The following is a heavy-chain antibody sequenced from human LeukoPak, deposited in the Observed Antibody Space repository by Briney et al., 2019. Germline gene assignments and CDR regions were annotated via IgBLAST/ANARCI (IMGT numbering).Heavy chain of an antibody. CDR1: GFTFNRYG. V-gene: IGHV3-33*01. D-gene: IGHD2-15*01. CDR3: ATGGRFYYDL. J-gene: IGHJ4*02. Sequence: GRSLRLSCAASGFTFNRYGMHWVRQAPGKGLEWVAVAYGDGTDKYYADSVKGRFTISKDLSQNRLYMQMNSLRAEDVAMYYCATGGRFYYDLWGQGTLVTVSS. CDR2: AYGDGTDK.